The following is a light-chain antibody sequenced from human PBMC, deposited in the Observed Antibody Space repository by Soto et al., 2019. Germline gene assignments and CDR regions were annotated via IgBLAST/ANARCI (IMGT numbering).Light chain of an antibody. CDR2: DAS. CDR3: QQRSNWPPEVT. J-gene: IGKJ3*01. V-gene: IGKV3-11*01. CDR1: QSVSSS. Sequence: EIVLTQSPDTLSLSPGERATLSCRASQSVSSSLAWYQQKPGQAPRLLIYDASKRATGIPARSSGSGSGTERTLTITSLEPEDFAGYYCQQRSNWPPEVTFGPGTKVFIK.